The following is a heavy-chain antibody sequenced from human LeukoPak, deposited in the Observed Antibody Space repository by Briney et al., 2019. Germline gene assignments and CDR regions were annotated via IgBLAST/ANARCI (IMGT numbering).Heavy chain of an antibody. CDR1: GGSISSYY. D-gene: IGHD5-12*01. Sequence: SETLSLTCTVPGGSISSYYWSWIRQPPGKGLEWIGYIYYSGSTNYNPSLKSRVTISVDTSKNQFSLKLSSVTAADTAVYYCAIYSGYDESFDYWGQGTLVTVSS. CDR3: AIYSGYDESFDY. V-gene: IGHV4-59*01. CDR2: IYYSGST. J-gene: IGHJ4*02.